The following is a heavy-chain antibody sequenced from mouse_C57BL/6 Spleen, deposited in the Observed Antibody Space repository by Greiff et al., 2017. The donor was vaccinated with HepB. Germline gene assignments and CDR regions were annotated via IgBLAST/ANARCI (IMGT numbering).Heavy chain of an antibody. CDR1: GYAFSSSW. CDR3: AKTAQATAWFAY. D-gene: IGHD3-2*02. CDR2: IYPGDGDT. J-gene: IGHJ3*01. Sequence: VQLQQSGPELVKPRASVKISCKASGYAFSSSWMNWVKQRPGKGLEWIGRIYPGDGDTNYNGKFKGKATLTADKSSSTAYMQLSSLTSEDSAVYFCAKTAQATAWFAYWGQGTLVTVSA. V-gene: IGHV1-82*01.